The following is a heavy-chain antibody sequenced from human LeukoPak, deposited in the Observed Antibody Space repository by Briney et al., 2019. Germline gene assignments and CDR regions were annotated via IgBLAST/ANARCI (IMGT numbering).Heavy chain of an antibody. J-gene: IGHJ4*02. CDR3: ARVLGHWLVEC. CDR1: GFTFSSYS. V-gene: IGHV3-21*01. Sequence: GGSLRLSCAASGFTFSSYSMNWVRQAPGKGLEWVSSISSSSSYIYYADSVKGRFTISRDNAKNSLYLQMDSLRAEDTAVYYRARVLGHWLVECWGRGTLVTVSS. CDR2: ISSSSSYI. D-gene: IGHD6-19*01.